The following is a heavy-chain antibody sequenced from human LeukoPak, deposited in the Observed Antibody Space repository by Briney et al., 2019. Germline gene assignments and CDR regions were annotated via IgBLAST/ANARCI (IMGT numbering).Heavy chain of an antibody. J-gene: IGHJ4*02. CDR3: ARAIGAADSY. V-gene: IGHV3-74*01. CDR2: IRGDGSMT. Sequence: PGGSLRLSCVASGFTFTNTWINWVRQAPGKGLVWVSRIRGDGSMTNYADSVKGRFTISRDNAKNTLYLQMNSLRAEDTAVYYCARAIGAADSYWGQGTLVTVSS. D-gene: IGHD6-13*01. CDR1: GFTFTNTW.